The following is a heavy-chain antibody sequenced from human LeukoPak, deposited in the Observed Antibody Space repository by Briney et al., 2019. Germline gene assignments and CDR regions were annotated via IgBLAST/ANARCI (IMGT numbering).Heavy chain of an antibody. J-gene: IGHJ4*02. CDR1: GFTFSTYA. V-gene: IGHV3-23*01. Sequence: GGSLRLSCAASGFTFSTYAMSWVRQAPGKGLEWVSVISGSGGSTYYADSVKGRFTISRDNSKNTLYLQMNSLRAEDTAVYYCAKGTTTLVVTKIDYWGQGTLVTVSS. CDR3: AKGTTTLVVTKIDY. CDR2: ISGSGGST. D-gene: IGHD4-23*01.